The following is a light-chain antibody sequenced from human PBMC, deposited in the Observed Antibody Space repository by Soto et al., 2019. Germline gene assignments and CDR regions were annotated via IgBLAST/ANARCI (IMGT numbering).Light chain of an antibody. J-gene: IGLJ2*01. V-gene: IGLV3-21*04. CDR3: QVWDSSTL. Sequence: SYELTQPPSVSVAPGKTARITCGGNNIGSKSVHWYQQKPGQAPVVVIHNDSDRPSGIPERFSGSNSGNTATLTISRVEAGDEADYYCQVWDSSTLFGGGTKLTVL. CDR2: NDS. CDR1: NIGSKS.